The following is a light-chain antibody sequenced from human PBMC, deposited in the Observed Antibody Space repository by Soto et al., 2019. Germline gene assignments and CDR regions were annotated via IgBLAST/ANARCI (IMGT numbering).Light chain of an antibody. J-gene: IGLJ2*01. Sequence: QSALTQPASVSGSSGQSITISCTGTSSDVGGYNYVSWYQQHPGKAPKLMIYDVSNRPSGVSNRFSGSKSGNTASLTISGLQAEDEADYYCSSYTSSSTSFGGGTKLTVL. V-gene: IGLV2-14*01. CDR3: SSYTSSSTS. CDR1: SSDVGGYNY. CDR2: DVS.